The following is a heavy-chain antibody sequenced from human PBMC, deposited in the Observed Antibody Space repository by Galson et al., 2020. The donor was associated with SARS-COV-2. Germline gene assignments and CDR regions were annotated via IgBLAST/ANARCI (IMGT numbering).Heavy chain of an antibody. CDR3: ASDPAGYCRVGSGGKPYGMDV. V-gene: IGHV3-30*04. D-gene: IGHD2-15*01. J-gene: IGHJ6*02. Sequence: GESLKISCAASGFTFSSYAMHWVRQAPGKGLEWVAVISYDGSNKYYADSVKGRFTISRDNSKNTLYLQMNSLRAEDTAVYYCASDPAGYCRVGSGGKPYGMDVWGQGTTVTGSS. CDR1: GFTFSSYA. CDR2: ISYDGSNK.